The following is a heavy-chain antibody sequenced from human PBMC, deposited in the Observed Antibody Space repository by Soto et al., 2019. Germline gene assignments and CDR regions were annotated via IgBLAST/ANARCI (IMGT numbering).Heavy chain of an antibody. CDR2: ISYDGSIQ. CDR3: ARFSGSDNSGDYDL. J-gene: IGHJ4*02. CDR1: GFTFSGHG. D-gene: IGHD3-22*01. Sequence: QVQLVESGGGVVQPGMSLRLSCAASGFTFSGHGMHWVRQAPGKGLEWITLISYDGSIQFYGDSVKGRFTISRDNSKNTLYLQMNSLRAEDTAVYHWARFSGSDNSGDYDLWGQGTLVTVSS. V-gene: IGHV3-33*01.